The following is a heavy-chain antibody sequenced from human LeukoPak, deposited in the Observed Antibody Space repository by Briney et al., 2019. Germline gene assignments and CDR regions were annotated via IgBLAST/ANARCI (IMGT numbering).Heavy chain of an antibody. CDR3: ARPRGKVYGMDV. CDR1: GGTFSSYA. CDR2: IFPIFGTA. V-gene: IGHV1-69*13. Sequence: GASVKVSCKASGGTFSSYAISWVRQAPGQGLEWMGGIFPIFGTANYAQKFQGRVTITADESTSTAYMELSSLRSEDTAVYYCARPRGKVYGMDVWGQGTTVTVSS. J-gene: IGHJ6*02.